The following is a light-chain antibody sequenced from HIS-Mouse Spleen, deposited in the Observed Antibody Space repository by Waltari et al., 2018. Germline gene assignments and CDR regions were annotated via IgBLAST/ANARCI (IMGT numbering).Light chain of an antibody. V-gene: IGLV3-27*01. CDR1: VLAKKY. CDR3: YSAADNSGV. J-gene: IGLJ2*01. CDR2: NDS. Sequence: SYELTQPSSVSVSPGQTARITCSGDVLAKKYARWFQQKPGQAPVLVIYNDSERPSGIPGRFSGSSSGTTVTLTISGAQVEDEADYYCYSAADNSGVFGGGTKLTVL.